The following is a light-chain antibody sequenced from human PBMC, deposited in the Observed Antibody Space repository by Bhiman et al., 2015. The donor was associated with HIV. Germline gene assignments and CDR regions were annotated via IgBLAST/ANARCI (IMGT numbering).Light chain of an antibody. V-gene: IGLV2-23*02. J-gene: IGLJ1*01. CDR3: CSYAGSSTVV. Sequence: QSALTQPASVSGSPGQSITISCTGTSSDIGFYDYVSWYQQHPGKAPKLMIYEVTKRPSGVSNRFSGSKSGNTASLTISGLQAEDEADYYCCSYAGSSTVVFGTGTKVTVL. CDR1: SSDIGFYDY. CDR2: EVT.